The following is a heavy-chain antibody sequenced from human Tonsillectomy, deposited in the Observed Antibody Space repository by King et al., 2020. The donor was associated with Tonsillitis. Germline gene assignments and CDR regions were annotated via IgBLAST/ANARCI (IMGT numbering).Heavy chain of an antibody. CDR1: GYTFTGHY. CDR3: ARGYSWGAD. Sequence: QLVQSGAEVKKPGASVKVSCKTSGYTFTGHYMFWVRQAPGQGLEWMGWIHPNGGGTHYAQKFQGRITMTRDTSISTAYMELSRLRSDDTAVYYCARGYSWGADWGQGTLVTVSS. D-gene: IGHD1-26*01. V-gene: IGHV1-2*02. J-gene: IGHJ4*02. CDR2: IHPNGGGT.